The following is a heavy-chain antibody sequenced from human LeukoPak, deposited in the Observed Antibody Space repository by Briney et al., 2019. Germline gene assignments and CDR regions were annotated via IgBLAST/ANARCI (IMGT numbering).Heavy chain of an antibody. V-gene: IGHV3-7*04. Sequence: GGSLRLSCAISGFTFSNFWMSWVRQAPGRGLEWVANTHPEGNEKYHLESVKGRFTISRDNINNLLFLQMNALRVEDTAIYYCARGDDFSGDHWGQGTLVTVSS. CDR3: ARGDDFSGDH. CDR1: GFTFSNFW. D-gene: IGHD1-1*01. J-gene: IGHJ4*02. CDR2: THPEGNEK.